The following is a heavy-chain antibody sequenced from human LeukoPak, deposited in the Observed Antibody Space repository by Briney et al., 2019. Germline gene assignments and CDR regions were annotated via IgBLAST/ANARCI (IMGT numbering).Heavy chain of an antibody. V-gene: IGHV3-73*01. D-gene: IGHD3-10*01. CDR2: IRTKPHNYAT. Sequence: GFLRLSFAASGFPFSGSGIHWVRPASGKGLEWVGRIRTKPHNYATSYAASVNGRFTISRDDSKNTAYLQMNSLKTEDTAMYYCTLNYGSGSYADFFYYMDVWGKGTTVTVSS. CDR3: TLNYGSGSYADFFYYMDV. J-gene: IGHJ6*03. CDR1: GFPFSGSG.